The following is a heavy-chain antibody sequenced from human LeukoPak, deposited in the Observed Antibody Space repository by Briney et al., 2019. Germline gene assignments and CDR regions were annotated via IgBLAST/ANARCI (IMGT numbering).Heavy chain of an antibody. D-gene: IGHD4-23*01. J-gene: IGHJ1*01. CDR2: IYYSGST. Sequence: SETLSLTCTVSGGSISSYYWSWIRQPPGKGLEWIGYIYYSGSTNYNPSLKSRVTISVDTSKNQFSLKLSSVTAADTAVYYCARSVVNHEAYFQHWGQGTLVTVSS. V-gene: IGHV4-59*08. CDR1: GGSISSYY. CDR3: ARSVVNHEAYFQH.